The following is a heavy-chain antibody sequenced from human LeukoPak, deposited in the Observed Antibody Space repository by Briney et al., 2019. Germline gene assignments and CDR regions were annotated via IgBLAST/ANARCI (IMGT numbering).Heavy chain of an antibody. CDR3: ARGSRSGWYYFDY. Sequence: GASVKVSCKASGGTFSSDTISWVRQAPGQGLEWMGGIIPIFGTSNYAQKFQGRVTITADTATSTAYMELSSLRSDGTAVYSCARGSRSGWYYFDYWGQGTLVTVSS. CDR1: GGTFSSDT. D-gene: IGHD6-19*01. J-gene: IGHJ4*02. V-gene: IGHV1-69*06. CDR2: IIPIFGTS.